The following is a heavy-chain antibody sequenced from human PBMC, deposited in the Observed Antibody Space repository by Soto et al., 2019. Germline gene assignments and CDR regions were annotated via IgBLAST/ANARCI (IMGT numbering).Heavy chain of an antibody. J-gene: IGHJ4*02. CDR2: ITAENGNT. Sequence: QIQLVQSGAEVKKPGASVKVSCKASGYSFTSYGITWGRQAPGQGPEWLGWITAENGNTNYAKKFQGRSTITTDTSTNRAFIERRGMTSHDTAVYYCATVVLELRPTSGFDYRGQGTLVNVSS. CDR3: ATVVLELRPTSGFDY. V-gene: IGHV1-18*04. D-gene: IGHD3-10*01. CDR1: GYSFTSYG.